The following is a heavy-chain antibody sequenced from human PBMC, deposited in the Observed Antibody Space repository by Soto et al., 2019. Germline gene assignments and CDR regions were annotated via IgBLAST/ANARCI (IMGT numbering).Heavy chain of an antibody. Sequence: EVQLVESGGGLVQPGGSLRLSCTACGFTVSSNYMSWVRQAPGKGLEWVSVIFTGGSTYYADSVKGRFTISRHSSMNTVYLQMDSLRAEDTAVYYCARDRQSSGWLDAFDIWGQGTMVTVSS. J-gene: IGHJ3*02. CDR2: IFTGGST. D-gene: IGHD6-19*01. V-gene: IGHV3-53*04. CDR3: ARDRQSSGWLDAFDI. CDR1: GFTVSSNY.